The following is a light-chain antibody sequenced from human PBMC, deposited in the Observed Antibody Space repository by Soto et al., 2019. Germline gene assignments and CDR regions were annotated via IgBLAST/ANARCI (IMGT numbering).Light chain of an antibody. CDR3: SSFTGSTYV. V-gene: IGLV2-14*03. CDR2: DVT. Sequence: QSALAQPASVSGSPGQSITISCTGTNSEVGYNNYVSWYQHTPGKAPKVMICDVTNRPSGVSNRFSGSKSGNTASLTISGLQAEDEADYYCSSFTGSTYVFGTGTKVTVL. J-gene: IGLJ1*01. CDR1: NSEVGYNNY.